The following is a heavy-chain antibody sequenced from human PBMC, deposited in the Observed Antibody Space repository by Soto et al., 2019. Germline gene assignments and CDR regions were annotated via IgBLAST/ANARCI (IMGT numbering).Heavy chain of an antibody. Sequence: QVQLVESGGGVVQPGRSLRLSCAASGFTFSSYAMHWVRQAPGKGLEWVAVISYDGSNKYYADSVKGRFTISRDNSKNTLFLQMNSLRAEDTALYYCARDQRSIVVVITASGANAFDIWGQGTMVTVSS. V-gene: IGHV3-30-3*01. CDR3: ARDQRSIVVVITASGANAFDI. D-gene: IGHD3-22*01. CDR2: ISYDGSNK. J-gene: IGHJ3*02. CDR1: GFTFSSYA.